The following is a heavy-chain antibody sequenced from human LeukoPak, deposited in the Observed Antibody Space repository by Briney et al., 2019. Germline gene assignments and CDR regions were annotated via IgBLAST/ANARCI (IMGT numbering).Heavy chain of an antibody. CDR2: IYYSGST. V-gene: IGHV4-31*11. D-gene: IGHD2-21*02. J-gene: IGHJ4*02. CDR3: ATRESYCGGDCYSY. Sequence: SETLSLTCAVSGGSISSGGYSWSWIRQPPGKGLEWIGYIYYSGSTYYNPSLKSRVTISVDTSKNQFSLKLSSVTAADTAVYYCATRESYCGGDCYSYWGQGTLVTVSS. CDR1: GGSISSGGYS.